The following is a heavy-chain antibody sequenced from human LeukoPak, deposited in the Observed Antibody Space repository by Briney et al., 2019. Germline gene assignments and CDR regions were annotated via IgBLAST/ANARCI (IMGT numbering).Heavy chain of an antibody. Sequence: ASVNVSCKASGYTFTRYYMHWVRRAPGQGLEGMGIINPSGGSTSYAQKFQGRVTMTRDTSTSAVYMELSSLRSEDTAVYYCAREGVAAASDWFDPWGQGTLVTVSS. CDR2: INPSGGST. V-gene: IGHV1-46*01. CDR3: AREGVAAASDWFDP. CDR1: GYTFTRYY. D-gene: IGHD6-13*01. J-gene: IGHJ5*02.